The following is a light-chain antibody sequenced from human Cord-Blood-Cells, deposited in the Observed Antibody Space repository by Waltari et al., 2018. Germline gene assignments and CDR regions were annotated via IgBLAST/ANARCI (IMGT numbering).Light chain of an antibody. CDR3: QQYNSYSYT. CDR1: QSISSW. CDR2: KAS. Sequence: DIQMTQSPSTLSASVEDRVTITCRASQSISSWLAWYQKKPGTAPKLLIYKASSVESGVPSRFSGSGSGTEFTLTISSLQPDDFATYYCQQYNSYSYTFGQGTKLEIK. V-gene: IGKV1-5*03. J-gene: IGKJ2*01.